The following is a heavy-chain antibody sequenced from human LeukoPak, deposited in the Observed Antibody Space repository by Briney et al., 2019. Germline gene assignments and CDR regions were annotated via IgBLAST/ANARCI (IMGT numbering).Heavy chain of an antibody. Sequence: SETLSLTCTVSGGSISSYYWNWIRQPPGKGLEWIGYIYYSGSTNYNPSLTSRVTISVDTSKNQFSLKLRSVTAADTAVYYCASPMDTALAYFDFWGQGTLVTVSS. CDR1: GGSISSYY. V-gene: IGHV4-59*01. CDR2: IYYSGST. D-gene: IGHD5-18*01. CDR3: ASPMDTALAYFDF. J-gene: IGHJ4*02.